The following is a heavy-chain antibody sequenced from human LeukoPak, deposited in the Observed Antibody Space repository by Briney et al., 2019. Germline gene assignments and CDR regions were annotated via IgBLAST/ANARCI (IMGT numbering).Heavy chain of an antibody. Sequence: GGSLRLSCAASGFTFSSYAMSWVRQAPGKGLEWVSGISGSGDNTYYADSVKGRFNISRDNSKNTLYLQMNSLRAEDTAVYYCAKADGGDGDYFSYWGQGTLVTVSS. D-gene: IGHD3-16*01. J-gene: IGHJ4*02. CDR1: GFTFSSYA. V-gene: IGHV3-23*01. CDR2: ISGSGDNT. CDR3: AKADGGDGDYFSY.